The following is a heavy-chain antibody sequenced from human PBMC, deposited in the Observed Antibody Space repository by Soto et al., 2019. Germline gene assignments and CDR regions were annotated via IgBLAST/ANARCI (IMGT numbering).Heavy chain of an antibody. J-gene: IGHJ4*02. Sequence: QITLKESGPTLVEPTQTLTLTCTFSGFSFSTSGVSVGWIRQPPGKALEWLALIYRDDDKPNSPSLKNRLTRYKYSSRHQVVLTLITVDPADTAIYYWANIWRLMSTCNYAVFYYWGQGIPVVVSS. CDR2: IYRDDDK. CDR1: GFSFSTSGVS. CDR3: ANIWRLMSTCNYAVFYY. V-gene: IGHV2-5*02. D-gene: IGHD4-4*01.